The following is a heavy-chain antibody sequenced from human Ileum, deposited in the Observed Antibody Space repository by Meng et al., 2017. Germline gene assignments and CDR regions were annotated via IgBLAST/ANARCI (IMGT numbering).Heavy chain of an antibody. V-gene: IGHV4-4*02. J-gene: IGHJ4*02. CDR1: GVSISSAIW. CDR3: AKAAAYNLDI. D-gene: IGHD1-14*01. Sequence: QGHLKGSGPGLVKPSGTLSLTCAVSGVSISSAIWWGWVRQPPGKGLEWIGEIFQSGSTNYNPSLKSRVSISVDKSKNHLSLSLSSVTAADTAVYYCAKAAAYNLDIWGQGALVTVSS. CDR2: IFQSGST.